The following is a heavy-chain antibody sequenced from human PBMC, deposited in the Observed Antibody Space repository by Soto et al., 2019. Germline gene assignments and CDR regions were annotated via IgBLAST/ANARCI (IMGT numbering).Heavy chain of an antibody. V-gene: IGHV3-23*01. CDR2: ISGSGGST. J-gene: IGHJ4*02. CDR3: AKVLTLTTVTKRDY. Sequence: GGSLRLSCAASGFTFSSYAMSWVRQAPGKGLEWVSAISGSGGSTYYADSVKGRFTISRDNSKNTLYLQMNSLRAEDTAVYYCAKVLTLTTVTKRDYWGQGTLVTVSS. D-gene: IGHD4-17*01. CDR1: GFTFSSYA.